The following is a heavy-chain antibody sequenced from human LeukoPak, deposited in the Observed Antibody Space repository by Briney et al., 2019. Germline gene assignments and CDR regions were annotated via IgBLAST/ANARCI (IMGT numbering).Heavy chain of an antibody. J-gene: IGHJ3*02. CDR2: IYYSGST. Sequence: SETLSLTCTVSGGSISSYYWSWIRQPPGKGLEWIGYIYYSGSTNYNPSLKSRVTISVDTSKNQFSLKLSSVTAADTAVYYCARGPYYDSSKISAFDIWGQGTMVTVSS. CDR1: GGSISSYY. CDR3: ARGPYYDSSKISAFDI. D-gene: IGHD3-22*01. V-gene: IGHV4-59*01.